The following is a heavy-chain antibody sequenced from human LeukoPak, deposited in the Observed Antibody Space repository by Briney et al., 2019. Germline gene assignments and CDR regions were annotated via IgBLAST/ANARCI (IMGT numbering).Heavy chain of an antibody. J-gene: IGHJ4*02. Sequence: GGSLRLSCAASGFTFDDYAMHWVRQVPGKGLEWVSGISWNGGSIGYADSVKGRFTISRDNAKNSLYLQMNGLRAEDTALYCCACDSSGYSYWGQGTLVTVSS. CDR2: ISWNGGSI. V-gene: IGHV3-9*01. D-gene: IGHD3-22*01. CDR1: GFTFDDYA. CDR3: ACDSSGYSY.